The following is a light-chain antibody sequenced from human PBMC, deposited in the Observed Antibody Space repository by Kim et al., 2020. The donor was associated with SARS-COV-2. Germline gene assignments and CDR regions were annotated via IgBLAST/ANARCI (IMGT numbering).Light chain of an antibody. CDR1: SLRSYD. Sequence: SSELTQDPAVSGAWGQTVRITCQGDSLRSYDASWYQQKPGQAPVLVIYGKNNRPSGIPDRFSGSSSGNTASLTITGAQAEDEADFYCNSRDSSGNHLVFG. J-gene: IGLJ2*01. V-gene: IGLV3-19*01. CDR3: NSRDSSGNHLV. CDR2: GKN.